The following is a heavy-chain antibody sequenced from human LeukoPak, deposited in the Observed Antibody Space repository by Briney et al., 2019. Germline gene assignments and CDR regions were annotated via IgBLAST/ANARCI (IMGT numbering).Heavy chain of an antibody. D-gene: IGHD1-26*01. J-gene: IGHJ4*02. V-gene: IGHV3-30*18. CDR1: GFTFSNYG. CDR3: AKDTGPFKWELQTFDY. CDR2: ISYDGSNK. Sequence: GGSLRLSCAASGFTFSNYGMHWVRQAPGKGLEWVAVISYDGSNKYYADSVKGRFTISGDNSKNTLYLQMNSLRAEDTAVYYCAKDTGPFKWELQTFDYWGQGTLVTVSS.